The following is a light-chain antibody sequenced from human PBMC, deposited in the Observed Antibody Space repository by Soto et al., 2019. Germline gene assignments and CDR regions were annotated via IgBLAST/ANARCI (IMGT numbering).Light chain of an antibody. CDR2: GAS. J-gene: IGKJ1*01. CDR3: PHPGRSPT. CDR1: QSLSGNY. V-gene: IGKV3-20*01. Sequence: EIVLTQSPDTLSLSPGERATLSCRASQSLSGNYVAWYQQKPGQAPRLLIYGASNRATGTPDRFAGSGSGTAFPLTVSRLEPEDFAVYFCPHPGRSPTFGQGTKVEIK.